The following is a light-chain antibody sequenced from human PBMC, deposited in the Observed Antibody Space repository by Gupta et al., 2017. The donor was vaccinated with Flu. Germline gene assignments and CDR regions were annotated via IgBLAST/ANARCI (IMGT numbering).Light chain of an antibody. CDR3: ASWDDSLNGWV. Sequence: QSVLTQPPSASGTPGQRITISCSGSSSNIGSHTVNWYQQLPGTAPKVLIYSNNQRPSVVPDRFSGSKSVTSASLAISGLQSDDEADYYCASWDDSLNGWVFGVGTKLTVL. V-gene: IGLV1-44*01. CDR2: SNN. CDR1: SSNIGSHT. J-gene: IGLJ3*02.